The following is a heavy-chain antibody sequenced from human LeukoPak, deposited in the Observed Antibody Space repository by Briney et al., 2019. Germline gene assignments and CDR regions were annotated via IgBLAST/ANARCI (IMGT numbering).Heavy chain of an antibody. V-gene: IGHV4-59*01. CDR1: GGSISNYY. D-gene: IGHD6-6*01. CDR2: IYYSGST. Sequence: SETLSLTCTVSGGSISNYYWSWIRQPPGKGLEWIGYIYYSGSTNYNPSLKSRVTISVDTSKKQFSLKLSSVTAADTAVYYCARDKGTSYLSSFDYWGQGTLVTVSS. J-gene: IGHJ4*02. CDR3: ARDKGTSYLSSFDY.